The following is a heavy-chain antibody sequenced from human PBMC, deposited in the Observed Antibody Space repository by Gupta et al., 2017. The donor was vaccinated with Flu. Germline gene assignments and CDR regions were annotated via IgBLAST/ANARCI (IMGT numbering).Heavy chain of an antibody. V-gene: IGHV4-61*03. J-gene: IGHJ5*02. D-gene: IGHD3-22*01. Sequence: WIRQTPGKGLEWIGYISYTGNTNYNPSLKSRVTISPDRSKNHFSLWLSSVTAADTAVYYCARGRNNYDSSGYYWFDPWGPGTLVTVSS. CDR2: ISYTGNT. CDR3: ARGRNNYDSSGYYWFDP.